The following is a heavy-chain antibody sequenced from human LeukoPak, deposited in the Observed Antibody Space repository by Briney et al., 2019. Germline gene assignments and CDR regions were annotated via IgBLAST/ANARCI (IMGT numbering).Heavy chain of an antibody. CDR2: INHSGST. V-gene: IGHV4-34*01. CDR3: ARFLRRALDY. J-gene: IGHJ4*02. D-gene: IGHD2/OR15-2a*01. CDR1: GGSFSGYY. Sequence: RASETLSLTCAVYGGSFSGYYWSWIRQPPGKGLEWIGEINHSGSTNYNPSLKSRVTISVDTSKNQFSLKLSSVTAADTAVYYCARFLRRALDYWGQGTLVTVSS.